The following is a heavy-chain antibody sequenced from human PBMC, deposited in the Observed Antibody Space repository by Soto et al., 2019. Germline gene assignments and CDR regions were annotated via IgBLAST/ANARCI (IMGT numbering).Heavy chain of an antibody. CDR1: GDRFSNYW. CDR2: INPGDSDT. Sequence: PGESLKISFKGSGDRFSNYWIGWVRQMPGKGLEWMGIINPGDSDTRYSPSFQGQVTISADKSISTAYLQWSSLKASDTAMYYCASQDLYSGYFDYWGQGTLVTVSS. V-gene: IGHV5-51*01. J-gene: IGHJ4*02. CDR3: ASQDLYSGYFDY. D-gene: IGHD5-12*01.